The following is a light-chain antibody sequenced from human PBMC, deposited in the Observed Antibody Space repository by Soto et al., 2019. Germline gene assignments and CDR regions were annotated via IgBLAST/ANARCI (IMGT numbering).Light chain of an antibody. CDR3: QQYNSYSWT. J-gene: IGKJ1*01. CDR1: QSISSW. CDR2: KAP. V-gene: IGKV1-5*03. Sequence: DIQMTQSPSTLSASVGDRVTITCRASQSISSWLAWYQQKPGKAPKLLIYKAPSLDSGVPSRLSGSGSGTEFTLTISSLQPDDFETYYCQQYNSYSWTFGQGTKVYSK.